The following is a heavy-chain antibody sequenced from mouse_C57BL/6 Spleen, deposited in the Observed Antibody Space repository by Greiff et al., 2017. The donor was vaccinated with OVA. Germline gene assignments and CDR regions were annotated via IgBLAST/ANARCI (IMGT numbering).Heavy chain of an antibody. CDR1: GFTFSSYG. D-gene: IGHD2-1*01. V-gene: IGHV5-6*02. Sequence: EVKLVESGGDLVKPGGSLKLSCAASGFTFSSYGMSWVRQTPDKRLEWVATISSGGSYTYYPDSVKGRFTISRDNAKNTLYLQMSSLKSEDTAMYYCARRDYGNYGDAMDYWGQGTSVTVSS. CDR3: ARRDYGNYGDAMDY. J-gene: IGHJ4*01. CDR2: ISSGGSYT.